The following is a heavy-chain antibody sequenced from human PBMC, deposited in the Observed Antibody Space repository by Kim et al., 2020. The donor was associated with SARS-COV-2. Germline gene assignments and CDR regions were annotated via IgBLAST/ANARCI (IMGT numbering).Heavy chain of an antibody. V-gene: IGHV1-46*01. CDR1: GYTFTSYY. CDR3: ARDLSSMDIVVVPAAPPGVLDY. Sequence: ASVKVSCKASGYTFTSYYMHWVRQAPGQGLEWMGIINPSGGSTSYAQKFQGRVTMTRDTSTSTVYMELSSLRSEDTAVYYCARDLSSMDIVVVPAAPPGVLDYWGQGTLVTVSS. D-gene: IGHD2-2*03. CDR2: INPSGGST. J-gene: IGHJ4*02.